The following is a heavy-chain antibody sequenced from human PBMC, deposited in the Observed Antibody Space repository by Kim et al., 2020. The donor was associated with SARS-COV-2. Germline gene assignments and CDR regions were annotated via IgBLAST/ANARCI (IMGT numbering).Heavy chain of an antibody. Sequence: GGSLRLSCAASGFTFSSFAMTWVRQAPGKGLEWVSILSDSGGDTFYADSVKGRFTISRDNSKNTLYLQMNSLRAEDTAVYYCAKKGIPARGQWSFYLCGRGTLVTVSS. V-gene: IGHV3-23*01. J-gene: IGHJ2*01. CDR1: GFTFSSFA. CDR3: AKKGIPARGQWSFYL. D-gene: IGHD6-13*01. CDR2: LSDSGGDT.